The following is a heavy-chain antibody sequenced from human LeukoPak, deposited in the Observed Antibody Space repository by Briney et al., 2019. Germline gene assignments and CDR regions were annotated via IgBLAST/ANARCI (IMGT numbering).Heavy chain of an antibody. V-gene: IGHV3-23*01. CDR2: ISGSGGST. Sequence: GGSLRLSCAATGFTFSSYAMTWVRQAPGKGLEWVSGISGSGGSTHYADSVKGRFTISRDNSKNTLYLQMNSLRAEDTAVYYCAKDTYTHSGTYYLYYFDYWGQGTLVTVSS. CDR3: AKDTYTHSGTYYLYYFDY. J-gene: IGHJ4*02. D-gene: IGHD1-26*01. CDR1: GFTFSSYA.